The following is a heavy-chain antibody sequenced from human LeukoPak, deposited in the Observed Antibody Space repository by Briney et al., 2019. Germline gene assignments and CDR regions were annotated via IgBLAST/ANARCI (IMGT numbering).Heavy chain of an antibody. CDR3: ARDGLLYSYGAFDY. CDR1: GFTFSSYS. CDR2: ISSSSSYI. J-gene: IGHJ4*02. Sequence: GGSLRLSCAASGFTFSSYSMNWVRQAPGKGLEWVSSISSSSSYIYYADSVKGRFTISRDNAKNSLYLQMNSLRAEDTAVYYCARDGLLYSYGAFDYWGQGTLVTVSS. D-gene: IGHD5-18*01. V-gene: IGHV3-21*01.